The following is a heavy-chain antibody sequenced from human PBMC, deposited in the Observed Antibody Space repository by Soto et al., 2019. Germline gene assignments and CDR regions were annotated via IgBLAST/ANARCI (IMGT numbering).Heavy chain of an antibody. D-gene: IGHD2-2*01. V-gene: IGHV3-15*01. CDR2: IKSKTDGGTT. Sequence: EVQLVESGGGLVKPGGSLRLSCAASGFTFSNAWMSWVRQAPGKGLEWVGRIKSKTDGGTTDYAAPVKGRFTISRDDSKNTLYLQMNSLKTEDTAVYYCTTDPGGRYQLLLIAARRDYWGQGTLVTVSS. CDR1: GFTFSNAW. J-gene: IGHJ4*02. CDR3: TTDPGGRYQLLLIAARRDY.